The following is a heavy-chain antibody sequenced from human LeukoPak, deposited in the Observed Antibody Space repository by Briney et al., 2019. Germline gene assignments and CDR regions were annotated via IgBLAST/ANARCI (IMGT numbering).Heavy chain of an antibody. V-gene: IGHV3-7*01. J-gene: IGHJ2*01. CDR3: ASFDSSGYCYGWYFDL. CDR1: GFTFSSYW. D-gene: IGHD3-22*01. CDR2: IKQDGSEK. Sequence: GSLRLSCAASGFTFSSYWMSWVRQAPGKGLEWVANIKQDGSEKYYVDSVKGRFTISRDNAKNSLYLQMNSLRAEDTAVYYCASFDSSGYCYGWYFDLWGRGTLVTVSS.